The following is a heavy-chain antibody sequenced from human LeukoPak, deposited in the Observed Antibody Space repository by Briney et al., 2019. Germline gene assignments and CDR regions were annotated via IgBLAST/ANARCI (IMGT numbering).Heavy chain of an antibody. D-gene: IGHD3-22*01. CDR1: GGTFSSYA. CDR2: IIPILGIA. J-gene: IGHJ4*02. Sequence: ASVKVSCKASGGTFSSYAISWVRQAPGQGLEWMGRIIPILGIANYAQKFQGRVTITADKSTSTAYMELSSLRSEDTAVYYCARSYDSSGYYYGPFDYWGQGTLVTVSS. V-gene: IGHV1-69*04. CDR3: ARSYDSSGYYYGPFDY.